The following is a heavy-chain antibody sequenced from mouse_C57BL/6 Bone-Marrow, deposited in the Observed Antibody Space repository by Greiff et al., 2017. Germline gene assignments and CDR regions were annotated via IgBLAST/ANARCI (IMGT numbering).Heavy chain of an antibody. CDR3: ARLEFDGSSGDWYFDV. D-gene: IGHD1-1*01. J-gene: IGHJ1*03. CDR1: GYTFTSYD. Sequence: VHLVESGPELVKPGASVKLSCKASGYTFTSYDINWVKQRPGQGLEWIGWIYPRDGSTKYNEKFKGKATFTVDTSSSTAYMELHSLTSEDSAVYFCARLEFDGSSGDWYFDVWGTGTTVTVSS. V-gene: IGHV1-85*01. CDR2: IYPRDGST.